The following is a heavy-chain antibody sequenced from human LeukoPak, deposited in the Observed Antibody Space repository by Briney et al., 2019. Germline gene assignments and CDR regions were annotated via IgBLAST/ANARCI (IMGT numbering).Heavy chain of an antibody. V-gene: IGHV4-59*01. D-gene: IGHD6-19*01. CDR2: IYYSGST. J-gene: IGHJ4*02. Sequence: PSXXLSLTCSVSGGSITYYYWSWFRQPPGKGLEWIGYIYYSGSTHYNPSLKRRGNISVDTSKNQVSLKLSSVTAADTAVYHCARTSVHGWSDYWGQGSLVTVSS. CDR3: ARTSVHGWSDY. CDR1: GGSITYYY.